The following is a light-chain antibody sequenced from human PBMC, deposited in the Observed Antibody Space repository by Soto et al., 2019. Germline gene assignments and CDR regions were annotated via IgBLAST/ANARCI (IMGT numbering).Light chain of an antibody. CDR1: QSVSSSF. CDR3: QQYGSSPRT. V-gene: IGKV3-20*01. Sequence: EIVLTQSPGTLSLSPGERATLSCRASQSVSSSFLAWYQQKPGQAPRLLIYGASSRATGIPDRFSGGGSGTDFTLTISRLEHEDFSVYYCQQYGSSPRTFGQGTKVEIK. CDR2: GAS. J-gene: IGKJ1*01.